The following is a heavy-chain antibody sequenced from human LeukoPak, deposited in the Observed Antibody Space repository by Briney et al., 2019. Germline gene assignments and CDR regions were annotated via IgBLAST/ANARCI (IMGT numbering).Heavy chain of an antibody. CDR1: GYSFTSYW. CDR2: IYPGDSDT. J-gene: IGHJ5*02. CDR3: ARQGSYDFWSGYYANWFDP. D-gene: IGHD3-3*01. V-gene: IGHV5-51*01. Sequence: GXXXXXXCKGXGYSFTSYWIGWVRQMPGKGLEWMGIIYPGDSDTRYSPSFQGQVTISADKSISTAYLQWSSLKASDTAMYYCARQGSYDFWSGYYANWFDPWGQGTLVTVSS.